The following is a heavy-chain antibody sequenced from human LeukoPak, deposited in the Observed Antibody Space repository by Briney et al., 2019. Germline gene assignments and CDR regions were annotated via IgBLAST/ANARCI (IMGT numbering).Heavy chain of an antibody. CDR3: ARLWGALPRPVDY. D-gene: IGHD3-16*01. CDR2: IYYSGST. V-gene: IGHV4-39*07. J-gene: IGHJ4*02. Sequence: PSETLSLTCTVSGGSISNSNYHWGWIRQPPGKGLEWIGSIYYSGSTYQNPSLKSRAAISVDTSKNQFSLRLSSVTAADTAVYYCARLWGALPRPVDYWGQGTLVTVSS. CDR1: GGSISNSNYH.